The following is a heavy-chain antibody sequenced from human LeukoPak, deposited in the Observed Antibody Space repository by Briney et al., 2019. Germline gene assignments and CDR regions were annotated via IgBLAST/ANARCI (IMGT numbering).Heavy chain of an antibody. V-gene: IGHV3-23*01. D-gene: IGHD6-13*01. Sequence: PGGSLRLPCAASGFTFSSYAMSWVRQAPGKGLEWVSAISGSGGSTYYADSVKGRFTISRDNSKNTLYLQMNSLRAEDTAVYYCAKVTAAAGLIIDYWGQGTLVTVSS. CDR2: ISGSGGST. CDR3: AKVTAAAGLIIDY. CDR1: GFTFSSYA. J-gene: IGHJ4*02.